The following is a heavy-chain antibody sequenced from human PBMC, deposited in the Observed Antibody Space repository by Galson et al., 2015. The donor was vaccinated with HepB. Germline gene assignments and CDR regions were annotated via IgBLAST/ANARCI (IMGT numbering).Heavy chain of an antibody. CDR3: AGRKTAGTSDYYYYYGMDV. D-gene: IGHD6-13*01. CDR2: MNPNSGNT. J-gene: IGHJ6*02. V-gene: IGHV1-8*01. Sequence: SVKVSCKASGYTFTSYDINWVRQATGQGLEWMGWMNPNSGNTGYAQKFQGRVTMTRDTSISTAYMELSSLRSEDTAVYYCAGRKTAGTSDYYYYYGMDVWGQGTTVTVSS. CDR1: GYTFTSYD.